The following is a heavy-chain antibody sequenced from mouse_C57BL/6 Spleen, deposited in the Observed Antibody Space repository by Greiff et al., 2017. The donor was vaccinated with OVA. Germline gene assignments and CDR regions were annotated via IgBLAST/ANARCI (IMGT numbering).Heavy chain of an antibody. Sequence: VQLQQSGPELVKPGASVKISCKASGYAFSSSWMNWVKQRPGKGLEWIGRIYPGDGDTNYNGKFKGKATLTADKSSSTAYMQLSSLTSEDSAVYFCALYYCSRFAYWGQGTLVTVSA. V-gene: IGHV1-82*01. J-gene: IGHJ3*01. CDR3: ALYYCSRFAY. D-gene: IGHD1-1*01. CDR1: GYAFSSSW. CDR2: IYPGDGDT.